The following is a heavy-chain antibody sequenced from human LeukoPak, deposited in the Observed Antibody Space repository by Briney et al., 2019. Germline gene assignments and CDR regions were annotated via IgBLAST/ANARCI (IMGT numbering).Heavy chain of an antibody. V-gene: IGHV4-39*07. CDR2: IYYSGST. CDR3: ARGRRPLGLGYCSSTSCYLLDY. D-gene: IGHD2-2*01. CDR1: GGSISSSSYY. J-gene: IGHJ4*02. Sequence: SETLSLTCTVSGGSISSSSYYWGWIRQPPGKGLEWIGSIYYSGSTYYNPSLKSRVTISVDTSKNQFSLKLSSVTAEDTAVYYCARGRRPLGLGYCSSTSCYLLDYWGQGTLVTVSS.